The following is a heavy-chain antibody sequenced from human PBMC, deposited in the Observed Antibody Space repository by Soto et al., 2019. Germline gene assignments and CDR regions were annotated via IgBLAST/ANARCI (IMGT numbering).Heavy chain of an antibody. CDR1: GFSLSTSGMC. CDR3: ARIRRALYSSSDYFGMDV. Sequence: SGPTLVNPTQTLTLTCTFSGFSLSTSGMCVSWIRQPPGKALEWLALIDWDDDKYYSTSLKTRLTISKDTSKNQVVLTMTNMDPVDTDKYYCARIRRALYSSSDYFGMDVWGQGTTVTVSS. J-gene: IGHJ6*02. D-gene: IGHD6-13*01. CDR2: IDWDDDK. V-gene: IGHV2-70*01.